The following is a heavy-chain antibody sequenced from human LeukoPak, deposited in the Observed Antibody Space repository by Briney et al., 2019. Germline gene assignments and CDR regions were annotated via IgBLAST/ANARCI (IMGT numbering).Heavy chain of an antibody. CDR1: GGSISSSTYH. CDR3: ARHSSPHAGSSSWYDF. V-gene: IGHV4-39*01. CDR2: IYYSGNT. Sequence: SETLSLTCTVSGGSISSSTYHWGWIRQPPGKGLEWIGSIYYSGNTYYNPSLRSRVTISVDTSKNQFSVKLSSVTAADTAGYYCARHSSPHAGSSSWYDFWGQGTLVTVSS. J-gene: IGHJ5*01. D-gene: IGHD2-15*01.